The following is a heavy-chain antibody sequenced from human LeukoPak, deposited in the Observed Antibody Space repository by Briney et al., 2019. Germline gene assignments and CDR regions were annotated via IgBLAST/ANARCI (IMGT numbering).Heavy chain of an antibody. Sequence: SETLSLTCSVSGGSISSSSYYWGWIRQPPGKGLEWIGNIFHSGITYCNPSLKSRVTVTVDTSKNQFSLKLSSVTAADTAVYYCARLSQGVVGATMDYWGQGTLVTVSS. CDR2: IFHSGIT. J-gene: IGHJ4*02. V-gene: IGHV4-39*01. D-gene: IGHD1-26*01. CDR1: GGSISSSSYY. CDR3: ARLSQGVVGATMDY.